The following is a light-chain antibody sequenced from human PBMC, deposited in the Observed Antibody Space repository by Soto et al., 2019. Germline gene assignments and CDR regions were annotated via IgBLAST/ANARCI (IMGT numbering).Light chain of an antibody. CDR2: KAS. J-gene: IGKJ1*01. V-gene: IGKV1-5*03. CDR3: QQYNSYPWT. Sequence: DIQMTQSPSTLSASVGDRVTITCRASQSISSWLAWYQQKPGKAPKLLIYKASSVESGVPSRLSGSGSGTEFTLNISSLQPDDFATYYCQQYNSYPWTFGQGTKVEIK. CDR1: QSISSW.